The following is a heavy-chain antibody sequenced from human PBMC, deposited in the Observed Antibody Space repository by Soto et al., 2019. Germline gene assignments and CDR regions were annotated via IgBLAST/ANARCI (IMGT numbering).Heavy chain of an antibody. D-gene: IGHD4-17*01. CDR1: GGSISSYY. CDR3: ARVLLRWQDNWFDP. J-gene: IGHJ5*02. Sequence: SETLSLTCTVSGGSISSYYWSWIRQPPGKGLEWIGYIYYSGSTNYNPSLKSRVTISVDTSKNQFSLKLSSVTAADTAVYYCARVLLRWQDNWFDPWGKGTLVTV. V-gene: IGHV4-59*01. CDR2: IYYSGST.